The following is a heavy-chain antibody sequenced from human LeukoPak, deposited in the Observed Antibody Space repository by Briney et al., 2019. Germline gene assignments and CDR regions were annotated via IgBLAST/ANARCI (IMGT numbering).Heavy chain of an antibody. D-gene: IGHD6-13*01. CDR3: ARDDRPAAGQLDY. Sequence: ASVKVSCKASGYTFTSYAMHWVRQAPGQRLEWMGWISAYNGNTNYAQKFQGRVTMTTDTSTSTAYMELRSLRSDDTAVYYCARDDRPAAGQLDYWGQGTLVTVSS. CDR1: GYTFTSYA. J-gene: IGHJ4*02. V-gene: IGHV1-18*01. CDR2: ISAYNGNT.